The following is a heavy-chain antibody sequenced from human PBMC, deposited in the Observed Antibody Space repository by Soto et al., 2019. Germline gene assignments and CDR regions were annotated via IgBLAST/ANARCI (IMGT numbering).Heavy chain of an antibody. CDR3: ARALTVTTRSVGYDLDV. CDR2: VYPGGST. D-gene: IGHD4-17*01. Sequence: PSETLSLTCVVSGYSISSGYYWGWIRQPPGKGLEWIGSVYPGGSTYYRPSLESRVTISVDTSKNQVSLKLTSVAAADPAVYYCARALTVTTRSVGYDLDVWGQGTTVTVSS. J-gene: IGHJ6*02. CDR1: GYSISSGYY. V-gene: IGHV4-38-2*01.